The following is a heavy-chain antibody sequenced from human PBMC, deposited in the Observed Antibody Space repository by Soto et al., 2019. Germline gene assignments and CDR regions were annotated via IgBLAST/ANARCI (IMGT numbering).Heavy chain of an antibody. Sequence: QVQLVQSGAEVKKPGSSLKVSCKASGGTFSSYAISWLRQAPGQGLEWMGGIIPIFGTANYAQKFQGGVTITADEATSTAYMELSSLRSEDTAVYYCASGYSYGYWVDYWGQGTLVTVSS. V-gene: IGHV1-69*01. CDR3: ASGYSYGYWVDY. J-gene: IGHJ4*02. D-gene: IGHD5-18*01. CDR1: GGTFSSYA. CDR2: IIPIFGTA.